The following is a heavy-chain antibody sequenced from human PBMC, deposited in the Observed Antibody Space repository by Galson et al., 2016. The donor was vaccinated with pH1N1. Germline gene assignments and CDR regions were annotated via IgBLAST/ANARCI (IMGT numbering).Heavy chain of an antibody. Sequence: TLSLTCTVSGGSISSGSYYWSWIRQPAGKGLEWIGYIYTSGSTNYNPSLKSRVTISVDTSKNQFSLKLSSVTAADTAVYYCARIQGSSEWCYYFDYWGQGTLVTVSS. CDR3: ARIQGSSEWCYYFDY. D-gene: IGHD4/OR15-4a*01. CDR1: GGSISSGSYY. J-gene: IGHJ4*02. V-gene: IGHV4-61*09. CDR2: IYTSGST.